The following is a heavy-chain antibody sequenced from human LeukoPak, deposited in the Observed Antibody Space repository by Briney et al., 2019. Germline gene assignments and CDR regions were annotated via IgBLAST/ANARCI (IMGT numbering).Heavy chain of an antibody. V-gene: IGHV4-61*02. CDR2: IYTPGST. J-gene: IGHJ4*02. CDR3: AREGAGGY. Sequence: SETLSLTCTVSGGSISRGSYHWSWIRQPAGKGLEWIGRIYTPGSTNYNPSLKSRVTISLDMSKNQFSLKLDSVTAADTAVYYCAREGAGGYWGQGALVTVSS. CDR1: GGSISRGSYH. D-gene: IGHD1-26*01.